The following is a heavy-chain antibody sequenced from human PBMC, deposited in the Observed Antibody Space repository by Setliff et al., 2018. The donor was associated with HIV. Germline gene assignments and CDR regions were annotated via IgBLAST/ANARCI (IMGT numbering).Heavy chain of an antibody. CDR3: ARPQYYYDTSGDDD. J-gene: IGHJ4*02. Sequence: SGGSLRLSCAAAGFTFSKAWMSWFRQASGKGLEWVGRILDKANGYATAYAASVKGRFTISRDDSKNTAYLQMSSLKTEDTAVYYCARPQYYYDTSGDDDWGQGTLVTVSS. CDR2: ILDKANGYAT. D-gene: IGHD3-22*01. CDR1: GFTFSKAW. V-gene: IGHV3-73*01.